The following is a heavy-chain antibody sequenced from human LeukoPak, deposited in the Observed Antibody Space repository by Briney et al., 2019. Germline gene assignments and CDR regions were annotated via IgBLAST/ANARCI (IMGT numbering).Heavy chain of an antibody. V-gene: IGHV3-30*18. CDR2: ISYDGSNK. D-gene: IGHD1-14*01. J-gene: IGHJ6*02. CDR1: GFTFSNYG. CDR3: AKSITYYFYGMDV. Sequence: GGSLRLSCAASGFTFSNYGMHWVRQAPGKGLEWVAVISYDGSNKYYADSVKGRFTISRDNSKNTLYVQMNSLRAEDTAVYYCAKSITYYFYGMDVWGQGTSVTVSS.